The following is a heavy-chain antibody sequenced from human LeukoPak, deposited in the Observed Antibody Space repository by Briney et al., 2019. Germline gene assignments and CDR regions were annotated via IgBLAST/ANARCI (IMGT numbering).Heavy chain of an antibody. D-gene: IGHD3-3*01. J-gene: IGHJ5*02. CDR1: GYTFTSYD. Sequence: AASVKVSCKASGYTFTSYDINWVRQATGQGLEWMGWMNPNSGNTGYAQKFQGRVTMTRNTSISTAYMELSSLRSEDAAVYYCAIQTLWYYDFWSGYYNYNWFDPWGQGTLVTVSS. CDR3: AIQTLWYYDFWSGYYNYNWFDP. CDR2: MNPNSGNT. V-gene: IGHV1-8*01.